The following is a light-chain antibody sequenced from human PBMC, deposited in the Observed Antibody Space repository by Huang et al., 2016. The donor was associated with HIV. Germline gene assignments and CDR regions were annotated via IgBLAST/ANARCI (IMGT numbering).Light chain of an antibody. CDR3: MQALQTPRT. J-gene: IGKJ5*01. CDR2: LSS. Sequence: IVITQSPLSLPVTPGEPASISCRSSQSLLHSHGYHYLDWYRQKPGQAPQLLISLSSIRSSGVPDRFSGSGSVTEFTLKISRVEAEAVGIYFCMQALQTPRTFGQGTRLEMK. V-gene: IGKV2-28*01. CDR1: QSLLHSHGYHY.